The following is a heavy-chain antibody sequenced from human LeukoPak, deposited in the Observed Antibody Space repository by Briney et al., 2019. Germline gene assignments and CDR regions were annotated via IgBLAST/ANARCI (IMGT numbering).Heavy chain of an antibody. CDR2: IYHSGST. D-gene: IGHD2-2*02. CDR3: ARGLRDQLLYDNWFDP. Sequence: KSSETLSLTCAVSGGSISSGGYSWSWIRQPPGKGLEWIGYIYHSGSTYYNPSLKSRVTISVDRSKNQFSLKLSSVTAADTAVYYCARGLRDQLLYDNWFDPWGQGTLVTVSS. J-gene: IGHJ5*02. V-gene: IGHV4-30-2*01. CDR1: GGSISSGGYS.